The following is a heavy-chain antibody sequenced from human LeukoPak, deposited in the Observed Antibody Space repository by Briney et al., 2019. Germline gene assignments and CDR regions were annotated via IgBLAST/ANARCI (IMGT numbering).Heavy chain of an antibody. Sequence: GASVKVSCKASGYTFTSYGINWVRQATGQGLEWMGWMNPNSGNTGYAQKFQGRVTMTRNTSISTAYMELSGLRSEDTAVYYCARGQGYCGGDCYWFDPWGQGTLVTVSS. J-gene: IGHJ5*02. V-gene: IGHV1-8*02. CDR3: ARGQGYCGGDCYWFDP. D-gene: IGHD2-21*02. CDR2: MNPNSGNT. CDR1: GYTFTSYG.